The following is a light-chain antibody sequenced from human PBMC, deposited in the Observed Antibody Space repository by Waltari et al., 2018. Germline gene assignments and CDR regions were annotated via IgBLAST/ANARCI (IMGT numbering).Light chain of an antibody. CDR3: QSYDSSLSGSGV. J-gene: IGLJ3*02. V-gene: IGLV1-40*01. Sequence: QSVLTQPPSVSGATGQRVTISCTGSSSNIGAGYDVHWSQQLPGTSPKLLIYGNSNRPSGVPDRFSGSKSGTSASLAITGLQAEDEADYYCQSYDSSLSGSGVFGGGTKLTVL. CDR1: SSNIGAGYD. CDR2: GNS.